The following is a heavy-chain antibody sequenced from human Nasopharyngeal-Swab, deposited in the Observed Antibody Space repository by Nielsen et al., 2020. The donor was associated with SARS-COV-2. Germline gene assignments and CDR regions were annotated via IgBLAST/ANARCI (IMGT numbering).Heavy chain of an antibody. V-gene: IGHV5-51*01. Sequence: VRQMPGKGLEWMGITYPGDSDTRYSPSFQGQVTISADKSISTAYLQWSSLKASDTAMYYCARVITFGGVIVSYFDYWGQGTLVTVSS. J-gene: IGHJ4*02. CDR3: ARVITFGGVIVSYFDY. D-gene: IGHD3-16*02. CDR2: TYPGDSDT.